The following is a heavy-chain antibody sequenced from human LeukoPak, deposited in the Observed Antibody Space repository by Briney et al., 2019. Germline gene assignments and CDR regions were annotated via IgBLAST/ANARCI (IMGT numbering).Heavy chain of an antibody. CDR3: ARHGGGSGIVDY. V-gene: IGHV5-51*01. CDR1: GYRFTDYW. CDR2: VYPGDSDT. D-gene: IGHD3-10*01. Sequence: GESLQISCKGSGYRFTDYWIGWARQMPGKGLEWMGIVYPGDSDTRYSLSFQGQVTISADKSINTAYVQWSNLKASDTAMYYCARHGGGSGIVDYWGQGTLVTVSS. J-gene: IGHJ4*02.